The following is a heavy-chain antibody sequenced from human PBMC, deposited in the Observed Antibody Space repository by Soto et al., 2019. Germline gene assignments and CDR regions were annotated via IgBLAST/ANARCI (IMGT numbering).Heavy chain of an antibody. Sequence: EGRLVESGGGLVKPEESLRLSCAASGFIFSNAWMNWVRQAPGKGLEWVGRVKSKVDDETTDYAAPVKGRFTITREDSNSLVYRQMNSLKIEDTAVYFCPTSAGDGVGAFDYWGPGTLVTVSS. CDR1: GFIFSNAW. D-gene: IGHD1-26*01. CDR2: VKSKVDDETT. J-gene: IGHJ4*02. V-gene: IGHV3-15*07. CDR3: PTSAGDGVGAFDY.